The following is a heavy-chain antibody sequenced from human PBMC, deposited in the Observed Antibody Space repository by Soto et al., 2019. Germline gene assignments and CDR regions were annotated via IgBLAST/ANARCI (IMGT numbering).Heavy chain of an antibody. CDR3: SGILGPTEFDP. CDR1: GYMFTNYW. CDR2: IDPSDSYT. D-gene: IGHD1-26*01. Sequence: GESLKISCQGSGYMFTNYWINWVRQVSGGGLEWLGRIDPSDSYTKYNPSFQGHVTISADKSTSTAYLQWSSLRASDTAMSYCSGILGPTEFDPWVEGTLGTVP. J-gene: IGHJ5*02. V-gene: IGHV5-10-1*01.